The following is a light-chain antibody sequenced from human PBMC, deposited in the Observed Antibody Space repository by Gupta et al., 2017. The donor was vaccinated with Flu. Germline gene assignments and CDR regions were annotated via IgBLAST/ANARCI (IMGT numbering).Light chain of an antibody. V-gene: IGKV3-20*01. Sequence: EIVLTQSPGTLSLSPGERATLSCRASQTVSNRYLAWYQQKGGQAPRLLIYGASNRDTGITDRFSGSGCGKDVALTISRREQEDFAGYYCQQDGSQHHFTFGHGTTLDIK. CDR3: QQDGSQHHFT. J-gene: IGKJ3*01. CDR2: GAS. CDR1: QTVSNRY.